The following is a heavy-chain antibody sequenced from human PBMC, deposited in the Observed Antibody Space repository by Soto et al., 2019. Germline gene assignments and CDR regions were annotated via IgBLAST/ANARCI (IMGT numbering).Heavy chain of an antibody. V-gene: IGHV1-18*01. CDR2: ISAYNGNT. CDR3: ARDPSEGWSGYYTHWFDP. Sequence: ASVKVSCKASGYTFTSYGISWVRQAPGQGLEWMGWISAYNGNTNYAQKLQGRVTMTTDTSTSTAYMELRSLRSDDTAVYYCARDPSEGWSGYYTHWFDPWGQGTLVTVSS. D-gene: IGHD3-3*01. CDR1: GYTFTSYG. J-gene: IGHJ5*02.